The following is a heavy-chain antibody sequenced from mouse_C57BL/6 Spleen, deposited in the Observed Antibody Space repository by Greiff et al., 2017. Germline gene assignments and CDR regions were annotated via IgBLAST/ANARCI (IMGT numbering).Heavy chain of an antibody. CDR2: FHPYNDDT. D-gene: IGHD1-1*01. CDR1: GYTFTTYP. V-gene: IGHV1-47*01. Sequence: VKLMESGAELVKPGASVKMSCKASGYTFTTYPIEWMKQNHGKSLEWIGNFHPYNDDTKYNEKFKGKATLTVEKSSSTVYLELSRLTSDDSAVYYCARGSGSPYWYFDVWGTGTTVTVSS. J-gene: IGHJ1*03. CDR3: ARGSGSPYWYFDV.